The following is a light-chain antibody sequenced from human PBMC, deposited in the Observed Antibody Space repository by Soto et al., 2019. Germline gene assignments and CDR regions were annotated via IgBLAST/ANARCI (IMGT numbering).Light chain of an antibody. Sequence: EIVMTQSPATLSVSPGERATVSCRASQNVNNKLAWYQQKPGQAPRLLIYGASTRATGIPARFRGSGSGTEFTLTISSRQSEDFAVYYCQQYNNWKTFGQGTKVEIK. V-gene: IGKV3-15*01. CDR2: GAS. J-gene: IGKJ1*01. CDR1: QNVNNK. CDR3: QQYNNWKT.